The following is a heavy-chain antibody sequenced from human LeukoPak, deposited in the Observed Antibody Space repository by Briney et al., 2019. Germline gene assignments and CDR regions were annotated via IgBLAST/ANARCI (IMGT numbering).Heavy chain of an antibody. Sequence: GGSLRLSCAASGFTFTDYYMSWIRQAPGKGLEWLSYISTSSSYRVYAEFVKGRFTISRDNAKNSLYLQMNSLRAEDTAVYYCASSSAYYSHYFDYWGQGTLVTVSS. J-gene: IGHJ4*02. CDR3: ASSSAYYSHYFDY. CDR2: ISTSSSYR. CDR1: GFTFTDYY. V-gene: IGHV3-11*06. D-gene: IGHD3-22*01.